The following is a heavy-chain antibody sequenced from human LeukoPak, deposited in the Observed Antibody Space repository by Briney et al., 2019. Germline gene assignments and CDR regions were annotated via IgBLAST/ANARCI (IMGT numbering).Heavy chain of an antibody. J-gene: IGHJ6*03. D-gene: IGHD3-16*01. CDR2: INPNSGGT. V-gene: IGHV1-2*02. CDR3: ARGALYDWGYYYMDV. Sequence: ASVKVSCKASGYTFTGYYMHWVRQAPGQGLEWMGWINPNSGGTNYAQKFQGKVTMTRDTSISTAYMELSRLRSDDTAVYYCARGALYDWGYYYMDVWGKGTTVTVSS. CDR1: GYTFTGYY.